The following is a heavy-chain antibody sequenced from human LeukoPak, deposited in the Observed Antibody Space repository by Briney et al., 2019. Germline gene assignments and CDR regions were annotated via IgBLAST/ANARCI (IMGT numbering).Heavy chain of an antibody. CDR3: ARDRYSSGWYYFDY. D-gene: IGHD6-19*01. J-gene: IGHJ4*02. CDR1: GFTFDDYA. CDR2: ISWNSVSI. V-gene: IGHV3-9*01. Sequence: GGSLRLSCAASGFTFDDYAIHWVRQAPGKGLEWVSGISWNSVSIGYADSVKGRFTISRDNAKNSLYLQMNSLRAEDTAVYYCARDRYSSGWYYFDYWGQGTLVTVSS.